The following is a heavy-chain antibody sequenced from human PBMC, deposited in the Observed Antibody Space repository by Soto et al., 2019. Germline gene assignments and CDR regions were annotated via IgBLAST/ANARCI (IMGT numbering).Heavy chain of an antibody. Sequence: QVHLVESGGGVVQPGRSLRLSCAASGLTFSNYAMHWVRQAPGQGLEWVAFISYDGTNSCYPDSVKGRFTISRDNSKNTLYLQMNSLKTEDTAVYYCARESSSTVTTGGGGSAKDYWGQGTLVTVSS. CDR2: ISYDGTNS. V-gene: IGHV3-30-3*01. J-gene: IGHJ4*02. CDR3: ARESSSTVTTGGGGSAKDY. D-gene: IGHD4-17*01. CDR1: GLTFSNYA.